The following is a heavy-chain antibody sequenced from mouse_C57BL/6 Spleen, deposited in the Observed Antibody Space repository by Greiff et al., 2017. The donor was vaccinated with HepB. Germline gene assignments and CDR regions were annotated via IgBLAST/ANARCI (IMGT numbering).Heavy chain of an antibody. J-gene: IGHJ4*01. CDR3: ARSEDYDGVYYAMDY. Sequence: VHLVESGAELARPGASVKLSCKASGYTFTSYGISWVKQRTGQGLEWIGEIYPRSGNTYYNEKFKGKATLTADKSSSTAYMELRSLTSEDSAVYFCARSEDYDGVYYAMDYWGQGTSVTVSS. D-gene: IGHD2-4*01. CDR2: IYPRSGNT. V-gene: IGHV1-81*01. CDR1: GYTFTSYG.